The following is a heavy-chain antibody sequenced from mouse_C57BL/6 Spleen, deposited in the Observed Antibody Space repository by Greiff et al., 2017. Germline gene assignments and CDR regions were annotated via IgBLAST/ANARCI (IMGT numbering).Heavy chain of an antibody. D-gene: IGHD6-1*02. CDR2: IYPGSGST. V-gene: IGHV1-55*01. J-gene: IGHJ4*01. Sequence: VQLQQPGAELVKPGASVKMSCKASGYTFTSYWITWVKQRPGQGLEWIGDIYPGSGSTNYNEKFKSKATLTVDKSSSTAYMQLSSLTSEDSAVYYCAIESYDYAMDYWGQGTSVTVSS. CDR1: GYTFTSYW. CDR3: AIESYDYAMDY.